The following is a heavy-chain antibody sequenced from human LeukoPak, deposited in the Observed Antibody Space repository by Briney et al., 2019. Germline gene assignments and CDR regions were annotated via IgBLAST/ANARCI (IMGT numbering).Heavy chain of an antibody. CDR1: GFTFSSYS. V-gene: IGHV3-21*01. J-gene: IGHJ6*04. D-gene: IGHD3-16*01. CDR3: VKSTRAVMAMMDV. Sequence: GGSLRLSCAASGFTFSSYSMNWVRQAPEKELEWVSSISSSSSYIYYADSVKGRFTISRDNAKNSLFLQMNSLRAEDTAVYFCVKSTRAVMAMMDVWGKGTTVTVSS. CDR2: ISSSSSYI.